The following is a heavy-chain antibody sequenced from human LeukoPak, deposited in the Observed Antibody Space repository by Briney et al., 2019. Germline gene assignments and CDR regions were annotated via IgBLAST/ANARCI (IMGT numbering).Heavy chain of an antibody. J-gene: IGHJ4*02. Sequence: ASVKVSCKASGYTFTSYGINWVRQAPGKGLEWMGGFDPEDGETIYAQKFQGRVTMTEDTSTDTAYMELSSLRSEDTAVYYCATSDAMGDWGQGTLVTVSS. CDR3: ATSDAMGD. CDR1: GYTFTSYG. CDR2: FDPEDGET. V-gene: IGHV1-24*01. D-gene: IGHD5-18*01.